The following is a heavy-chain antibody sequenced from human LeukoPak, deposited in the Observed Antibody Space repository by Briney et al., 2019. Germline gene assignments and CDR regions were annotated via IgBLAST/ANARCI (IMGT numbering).Heavy chain of an antibody. CDR2: INPNSGGT. CDR3: ARVRPPMMVRGVSVYLDY. D-gene: IGHD3-10*01. CDR1: GYTFTGYY. J-gene: IGHJ4*02. Sequence: ASVKVSCKASGYTFTGYYMHWVRQAPGQGLEWMGWINPNSGGTNYAQKFQGRVTMTRDTSISTAYMELSRLRSDDMAVYYCARVRPPMMVRGVSVYLDYWGQGTLVTVSS. V-gene: IGHV1-2*02.